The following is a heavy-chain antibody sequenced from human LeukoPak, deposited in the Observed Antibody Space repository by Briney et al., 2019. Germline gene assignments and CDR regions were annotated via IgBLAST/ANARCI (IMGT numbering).Heavy chain of an antibody. CDR1: GGSISSSSYY. V-gene: IGHV4-39*07. CDR2: IYYSGST. CDR3: VGVAITFDY. D-gene: IGHD3-3*01. J-gene: IGHJ4*02. Sequence: SETLSLTCTVSGGSISSSSYYWGWIRQPPGKGLEWIGSIYYSGSTYYNPSLKSRVTISVDTSKNQFSLKLSSVTAADTAVYYCVGVAITFDYWGQGTLVTVSS.